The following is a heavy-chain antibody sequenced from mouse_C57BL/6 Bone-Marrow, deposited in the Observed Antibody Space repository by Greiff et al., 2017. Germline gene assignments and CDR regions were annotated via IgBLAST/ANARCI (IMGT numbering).Heavy chain of an antibody. CDR2: FYPGSGSI. Sequence: QVQLQQSGAELVKPGASVKLSCKASGYTFTEYTIHWVKQRSGQGLEWIGWFYPGSGSIKYNEKFKDKATLTADKSSSTVYMELSSLTSEDSAVYCCARHEDADGDYALFAMDYWCQGTSVTVSS. V-gene: IGHV1-62-2*01. CDR3: ARHEDADGDYALFAMDY. CDR1: GYTFTEYT. D-gene: IGHD2-13*01. J-gene: IGHJ4*01.